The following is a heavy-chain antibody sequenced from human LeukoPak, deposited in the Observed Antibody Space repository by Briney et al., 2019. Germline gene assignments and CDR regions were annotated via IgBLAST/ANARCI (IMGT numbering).Heavy chain of an antibody. J-gene: IGHJ6*02. CDR1: GGPIGTYY. Sequence: PSETLSLTCNVSGGPIGTYYWSWIRQSPGKGLEWIGYIYYSGSATYNPSLKSRVTISVDTSKNQFSLKLTSVTAAVTAVYYCARGDYYYYGMDVWGQGTTVTVS. CDR3: ARGDYYYYGMDV. CDR2: IYYSGSA. V-gene: IGHV4-59*08.